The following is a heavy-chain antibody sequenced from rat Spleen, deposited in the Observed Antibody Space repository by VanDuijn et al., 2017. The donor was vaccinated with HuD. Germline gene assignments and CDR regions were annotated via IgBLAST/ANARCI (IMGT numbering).Heavy chain of an antibody. D-gene: IGHD1-12*02. CDR2: IWSNGGT. CDR1: GFSLTGNN. Sequence: QVQLKESGPGLVQPSQTLSLTCTVSGFSLTGNNVYWVRQPPGKGLAGMGVIWSNGGTYYNSAIKSRLSISRDTSKSQVFLKMNSLQAEDTAIYFCARTYYYDGSLDAWGQGASVTVSS. CDR3: ARTYYYDGSLDA. J-gene: IGHJ4*01. V-gene: IGHV2-1*01.